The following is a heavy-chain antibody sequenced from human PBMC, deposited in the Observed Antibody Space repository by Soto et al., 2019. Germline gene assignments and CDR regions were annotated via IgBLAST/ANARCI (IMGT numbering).Heavy chain of an antibody. CDR1: GFTFSSYA. CDR3: ARGDIVVVPAAPYYYGMDV. J-gene: IGHJ6*02. CDR2: ISYDGSNK. Sequence: PGGSLSLSCAASGFTFSSYAMHWVRQAPGKGLEWVAVISYDGSNKYYADSVKGRFTISRDNSKNTLYLQMNSLRAEDTAVYYCARGDIVVVPAAPYYYGMDVWGQGTTVTVSS. D-gene: IGHD2-2*01. V-gene: IGHV3-30-3*01.